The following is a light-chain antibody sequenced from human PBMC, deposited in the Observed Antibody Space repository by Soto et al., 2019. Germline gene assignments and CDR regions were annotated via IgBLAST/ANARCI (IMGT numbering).Light chain of an antibody. CDR2: GAS. J-gene: IGKJ2*01. CDR1: QSVAST. Sequence: IVMTQSPASLSVSPGDGATLSCRASQSVASTVAWDQQKPGPGARLLLHGASTRAVGVPARLSGSGSGTDFTLTISSLQSEDFAVYYCQQYHKWPPQYTFGQGTKLQIK. CDR3: QQYHKWPPQYT. V-gene: IGKV3-15*01.